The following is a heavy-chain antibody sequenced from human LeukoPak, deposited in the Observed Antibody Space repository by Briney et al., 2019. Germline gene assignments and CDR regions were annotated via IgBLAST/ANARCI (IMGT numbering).Heavy chain of an antibody. D-gene: IGHD3-10*01. J-gene: IGHJ4*02. Sequence: GGSLRLSCAASGFNVRSYYMSWVRQAPGKGLEWVSVIYTDGNTYYAVSVKGRFTISRDNSKNTLYLQMNSLRAEDTAVYYCAKVTYGSGTYGAFDYWGQGTLVTVSS. V-gene: IGHV3-66*01. CDR3: AKVTYGSGTYGAFDY. CDR1: GFNVRSYY. CDR2: IYTDGNT.